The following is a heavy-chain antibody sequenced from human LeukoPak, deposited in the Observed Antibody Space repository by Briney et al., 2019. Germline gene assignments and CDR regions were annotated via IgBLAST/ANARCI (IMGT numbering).Heavy chain of an antibody. D-gene: IGHD6-19*01. CDR1: GYTFTGYY. V-gene: IGHV1-2*02. Sequence: ASVKVSCKASGYTFTGYYMHWVRQAPGQGLEGMGWINPNSGGTNYAQTFQGRVTMTRDTSISTAYMELSRLRADDTAVYYCASCSGCPPYYYYGMDVWGQGTTVTVSS. CDR3: ASCSGCPPYYYYGMDV. CDR2: INPNSGGT. J-gene: IGHJ6*02.